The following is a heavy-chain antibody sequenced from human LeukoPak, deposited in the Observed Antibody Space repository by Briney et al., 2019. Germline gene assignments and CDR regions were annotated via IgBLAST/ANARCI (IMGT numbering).Heavy chain of an antibody. V-gene: IGHV1-69*04. Sequence: ASVKLFCKASGSTFSSYAISWVRQAPGQGLEWMGRIIPILGIANYAQKFQGRVTITADKSTSTAYMELSSLRSEDTAVYYCARVEITMVRGVTSYYYGMDVWGQGTTVTVSS. D-gene: IGHD3-10*01. CDR3: ARVEITMVRGVTSYYYGMDV. CDR1: GSTFSSYA. J-gene: IGHJ6*02. CDR2: IIPILGIA.